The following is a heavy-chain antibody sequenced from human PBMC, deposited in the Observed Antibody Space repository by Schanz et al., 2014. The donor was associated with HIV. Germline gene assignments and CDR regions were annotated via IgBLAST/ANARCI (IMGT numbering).Heavy chain of an antibody. CDR2: ISGNGVNT. Sequence: EVQLLESGGGLVQPGGSLRLSCAASGFTFSSYAMSWVRQAAGKGLEWVSGISGNGVNTYYADSVKGRFTISRDNSKNTLYLQMRSLRPEDTAVYYCAKDAYSSTWYLGENWFDPWGQGTLVTVSS. D-gene: IGHD6-13*01. J-gene: IGHJ5*02. CDR3: AKDAYSSTWYLGENWFDP. V-gene: IGHV3-23*01. CDR1: GFTFSSYA.